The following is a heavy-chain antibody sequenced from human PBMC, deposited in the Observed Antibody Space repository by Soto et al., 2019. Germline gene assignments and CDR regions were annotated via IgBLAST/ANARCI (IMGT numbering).Heavy chain of an antibody. CDR2: IGESGTPT. D-gene: IGHD2-2*01. V-gene: IGHV3-23*01. CDR1: GFTFSSYA. Sequence: PGGSLRLSCAASGFTFSSYAMKWVRQAPGKGLEWVSLIGESGTPTYYADSVEGRFTISRDNSGNTLFLEMYSLRAEDTAVYYCARYIPGVRYYGMDVWGQGTTVTVS. CDR3: ARYIPGVRYYGMDV. J-gene: IGHJ6*02.